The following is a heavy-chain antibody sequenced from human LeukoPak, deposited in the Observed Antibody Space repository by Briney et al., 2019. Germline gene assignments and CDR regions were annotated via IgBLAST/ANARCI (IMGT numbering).Heavy chain of an antibody. D-gene: IGHD3-9*01. CDR3: ARTPSEAYDILTGSVYFDY. Sequence: SVKVSCKASGGTFSSYAISWVRQPPGQGLAWMGGIIPIFGTANYAQKFQGRVTITADESTSTAYMELSSLRSEDTAVYYCARTPSEAYDILTGSVYFDYWGQGTLVTVSS. V-gene: IGHV1-69*01. CDR1: GGTFSSYA. CDR2: IIPIFGTA. J-gene: IGHJ4*02.